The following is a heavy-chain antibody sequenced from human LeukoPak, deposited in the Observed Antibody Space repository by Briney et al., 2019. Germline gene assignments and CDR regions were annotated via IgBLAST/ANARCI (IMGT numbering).Heavy chain of an antibody. Sequence: SETLSLTCTVSGGSISSYYWSWIRQPAGKGLEWIGRIYTSGSTNYNPSLKSQVTMSVDTSKNQFSLKLSSVTAADTAVYYCARERIIMYGSGSYEADWFDPWGQGTLVTVSS. CDR1: GGSISSYY. D-gene: IGHD3-10*01. CDR2: IYTSGST. CDR3: ARERIIMYGSGSYEADWFDP. V-gene: IGHV4-4*07. J-gene: IGHJ5*02.